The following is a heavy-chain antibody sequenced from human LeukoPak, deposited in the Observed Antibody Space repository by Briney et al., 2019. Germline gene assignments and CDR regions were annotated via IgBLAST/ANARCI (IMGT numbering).Heavy chain of an antibody. Sequence: SETLSLTCTVSGGSISSYYWSWIRQPAGKGLEWIGRIYSTGSTNYNPSLKSRVTMSVDTSKNQFSLRLRSVTAADTAVYYCARLSKDSSGYYYFIFDYWGRGTLVTVSS. CDR1: GGSISSYY. CDR2: IYSTGST. J-gene: IGHJ4*02. V-gene: IGHV4-4*07. D-gene: IGHD3-22*01. CDR3: ARLSKDSSGYYYFIFDY.